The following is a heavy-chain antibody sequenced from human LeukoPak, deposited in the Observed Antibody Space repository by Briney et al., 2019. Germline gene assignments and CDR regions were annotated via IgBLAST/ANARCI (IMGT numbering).Heavy chain of an antibody. Sequence: ASVKVSXKASGYTFTSYGISWVRQAPGQGLEWMGWISAYNGNTNYAQKLQGRVTMTTDTSTSTAYMELRSLRSDDTAVYYCARDWAIVVVPSYWGQRTLVTVSS. CDR2: ISAYNGNT. V-gene: IGHV1-18*01. J-gene: IGHJ4*02. CDR3: ARDWAIVVVPSY. CDR1: GYTFTSYG. D-gene: IGHD3-22*01.